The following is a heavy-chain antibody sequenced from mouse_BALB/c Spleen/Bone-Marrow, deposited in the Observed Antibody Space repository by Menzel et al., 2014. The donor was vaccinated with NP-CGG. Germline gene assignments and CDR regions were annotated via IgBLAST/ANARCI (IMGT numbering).Heavy chain of an antibody. CDR3: ARGGHDFSLDY. CDR1: GYTFTDNW. J-gene: IGHJ4*01. CDR2: IDTSDNYT. Sequence: VQLQQSGAELGMPGASVKMSCKASGYTFTDNWIYWVKQRPGQGLEWIGAIDTSDNYTNYNQKFMGKASLTVDASSSTAYMQVSSLTSDDSAVYYCARGGHDFSLDYWGQGTSVTVSS. V-gene: IGHV1-69*01. D-gene: IGHD2-4*01.